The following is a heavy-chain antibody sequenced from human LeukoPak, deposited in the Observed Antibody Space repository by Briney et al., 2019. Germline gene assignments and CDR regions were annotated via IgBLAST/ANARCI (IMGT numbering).Heavy chain of an antibody. CDR3: AREGGTSQFDY. CDR1: GFTFSDHY. V-gene: IGHV3-11*05. CDR2: LSSSSSYT. D-gene: IGHD1-26*01. J-gene: IGHJ4*02. Sequence: PGGSLRLSCAASGFTFSDHYMSWIRPAPGEGLGWVSYLSSSSSYTNYADSVKGRFTISRDNAKKSVYLLMNSLRAEDTAVYYCAREGGTSQFDYWGQGTLVTVSS.